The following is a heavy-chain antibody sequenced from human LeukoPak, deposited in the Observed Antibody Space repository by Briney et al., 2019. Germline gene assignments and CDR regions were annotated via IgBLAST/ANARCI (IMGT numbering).Heavy chain of an antibody. CDR2: IYHSGST. J-gene: IGHJ5*02. Sequence: SETLSLTCALSGYSISSGYYWGWIRQPPGKGLEWIGSIYHSGSTYYNPSLKSRVTISVDTSKNQFSLKLSSVTAADTAVYYCARRADCSSTSCYAPFDPWGQGTLVTVSS. D-gene: IGHD2-2*01. CDR3: ARRADCSSTSCYAPFDP. V-gene: IGHV4-38-2*01. CDR1: GYSISSGYY.